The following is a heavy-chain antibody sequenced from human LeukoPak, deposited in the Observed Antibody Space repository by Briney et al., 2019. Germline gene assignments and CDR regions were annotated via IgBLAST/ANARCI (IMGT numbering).Heavy chain of an antibody. CDR3: TRAVAAADFSPGY. CDR2: ISSTSTYI. Sequence: GRSLILSCVASGFTFSSYSMNWVRQAPGQGLEWVSCISSTSTYIYYADSVKGRFTISRDNANNSVYLQMNSLRAEDTAVYYCTRAVAAADFSPGYWGQGTLVTVSS. V-gene: IGHV3-21*01. J-gene: IGHJ4*02. D-gene: IGHD6-13*01. CDR1: GFTFSSYS.